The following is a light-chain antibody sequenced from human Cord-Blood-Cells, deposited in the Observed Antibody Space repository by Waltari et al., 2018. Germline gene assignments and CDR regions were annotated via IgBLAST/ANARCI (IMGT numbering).Light chain of an antibody. CDR3: AAWDDSLSGRV. CDR2: RNN. J-gene: IGLJ2*01. Sequence: QSVLTQPPSASGTPEQRVTISCSGSSSNIGSTYVYWYQQLPGTAPKLLIYRNNRPPSGVLDRFSGACAGTSASLAISGLRSEDEAEYYCAAWDDSLSGRVFGGGTKLTVL. CDR1: SSNIGSTY. V-gene: IGLV1-47*01.